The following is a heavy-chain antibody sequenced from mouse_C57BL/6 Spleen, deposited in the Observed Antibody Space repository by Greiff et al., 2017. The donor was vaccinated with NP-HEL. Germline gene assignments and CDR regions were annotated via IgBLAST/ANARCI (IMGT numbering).Heavy chain of an antibody. CDR3: ARISHYYGSSY. D-gene: IGHD1-1*01. CDR2: IDPSDSYT. V-gene: IGHV1-69*01. Sequence: VQLQQPGAELVMPGASVKLSCKASGYTFTSYWMHWVKQRPGQGLEWIGEIDPSDSYTNYNQKFKGKSTLTVDKSSSTAYMQLSSLTSEDSAVYYCARISHYYGSSYWGQGTTLTVSS. CDR1: GYTFTSYW. J-gene: IGHJ2*01.